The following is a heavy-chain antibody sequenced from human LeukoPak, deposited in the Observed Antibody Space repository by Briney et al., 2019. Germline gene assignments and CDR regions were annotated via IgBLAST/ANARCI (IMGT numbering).Heavy chain of an antibody. CDR3: ARGRWYDSSGSDAFDI. Sequence: GGSLRLSWAASGFTFNTYSMNWVRQAPGKGLEWVAVISYDGSNKYYADSVKGRFTISRDNSKNTVSLQVNSLRVEDTAVFSCARGRWYDSSGSDAFDIWGQGPMVTVSS. V-gene: IGHV3-30*03. CDR2: ISYDGSNK. D-gene: IGHD3-22*01. CDR1: GFTFNTYS. J-gene: IGHJ3*02.